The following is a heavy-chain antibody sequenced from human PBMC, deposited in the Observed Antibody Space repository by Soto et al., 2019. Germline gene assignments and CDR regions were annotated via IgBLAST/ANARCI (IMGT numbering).Heavy chain of an antibody. D-gene: IGHD6-6*01. CDR3: ARRDYSTSSLGPFDY. Sequence: SETLSLTCVVSGGSISSHYWSWIRQPPGSGLEWIGYVHYSGSTQYSPSLKGRVTMSVDTSKNQFSLNLSSVTAADTAFYFCARRDYSTSSLGPFDYWGQGILVTV. CDR1: GGSISSHY. J-gene: IGHJ4*02. CDR2: VHYSGST. V-gene: IGHV4-59*11.